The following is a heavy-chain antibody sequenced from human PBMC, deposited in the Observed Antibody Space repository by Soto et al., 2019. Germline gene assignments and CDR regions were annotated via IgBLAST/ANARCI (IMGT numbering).Heavy chain of an antibody. D-gene: IGHD3-9*01. CDR2: MHHTQGT. CDR1: GASISSYY. V-gene: IGHV4-59*01. Sequence: SETLSLTCSVSGASISSYYWTWIRQPPGGGLEWIGYMHHTQGTNDNPSLRGRVHMSIDTSMNQFSLRLTSVTAADTAVYYCARVPFVGYFDWLDPPGHVTLVTVSS. CDR3: ARVPFVGYFDWLDP. J-gene: IGHJ5*02.